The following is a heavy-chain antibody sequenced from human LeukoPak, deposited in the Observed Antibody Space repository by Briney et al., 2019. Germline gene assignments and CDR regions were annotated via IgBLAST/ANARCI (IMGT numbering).Heavy chain of an antibody. D-gene: IGHD3-22*01. CDR2: ISGSGGST. J-gene: IGHJ3*02. CDR3: AKSEKNLYYYDSSGPEAFDI. CDR1: GFTFSSYA. Sequence: GGSLRLSCAASGFTFSSYAMSWVRQAPGKGLEWVSAISGSGGSTYYAGSVKGRFTISRDNSKNTLYLQMNSLGAEDTAVYYCAKSEKNLYYYDSSGPEAFDIWGQGTMVTVSS. V-gene: IGHV3-23*01.